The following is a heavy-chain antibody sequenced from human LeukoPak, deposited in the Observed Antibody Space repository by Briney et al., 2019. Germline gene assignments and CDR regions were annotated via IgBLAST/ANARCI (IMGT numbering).Heavy chain of an antibody. D-gene: IGHD2-21*01. CDR3: AKDLMSIKALIPWDY. CDR2: IYYSGST. Sequence: SETLSLTCTVSGGSISRNNYYWDWIRQPPGKGLEYIGSIYYSGSTYYTPSLKSRVTISVDTSKNQFSLKLSSVTATDTAVYYCAKDLMSIKALIPWDYWGQGTLVTVSP. J-gene: IGHJ4*02. V-gene: IGHV4-39*02. CDR1: GGSISRNNYY.